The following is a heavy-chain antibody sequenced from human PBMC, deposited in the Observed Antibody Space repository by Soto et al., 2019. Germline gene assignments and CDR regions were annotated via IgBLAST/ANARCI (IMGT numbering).Heavy chain of an antibody. CDR2: IYWDDGK. CDR3: AHLTTGGFDFEY. Sequence: QITLKESGPTLVKPTQTLTLTCTFSGFSLRTSGVGVGWIRQPPGNDLEWLALIYWDDGKRYSPSLKSRLTITKDTSKNQLVLRMTSMIPVDTATYYCAHLTTGGFDFEYWGQGTLVTVSS. V-gene: IGHV2-5*02. J-gene: IGHJ4*02. CDR1: GFSLRTSGVG. D-gene: IGHD4-17*01.